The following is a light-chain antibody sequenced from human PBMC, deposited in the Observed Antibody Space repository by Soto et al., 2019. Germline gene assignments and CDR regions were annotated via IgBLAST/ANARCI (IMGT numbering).Light chain of an antibody. CDR3: CSYAGSSTLV. CDR1: SSDVGTYDL. V-gene: IGLV2-23*01. J-gene: IGLJ3*02. CDR2: EAS. Sequence: QAVLTQPASVSGSPGQSITISCTGTSSDVGTYDLVSWYQQHPGKAPKLMIYEASKRPSGVSSRFSGSKSGNTASLTISGLQAEDEAEYHCCSYAGSSTLVFGGGTKLTVL.